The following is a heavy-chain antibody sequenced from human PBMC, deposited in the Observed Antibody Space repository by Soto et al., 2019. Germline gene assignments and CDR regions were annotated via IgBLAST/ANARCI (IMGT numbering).Heavy chain of an antibody. V-gene: IGHV1-18*01. D-gene: IGHD6-19*01. CDR3: ARVEAVAGTSGSNY. CDR1: GYTFTSYG. J-gene: IGHJ4*02. Sequence: ASVKVSCKASGYTFTSYGISWVRQAPGQGLEWMGWISAYNGNTNYAQKLQGRVTMTTDTSTSTAYMELRSLRSDDTAVYYCARVEAVAGTSGSNYWGQGTLVTV. CDR2: ISAYNGNT.